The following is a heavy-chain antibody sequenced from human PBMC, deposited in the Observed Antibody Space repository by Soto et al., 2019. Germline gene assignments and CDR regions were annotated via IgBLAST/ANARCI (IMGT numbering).Heavy chain of an antibody. J-gene: IGHJ6*03. CDR3: ARVQYYYGSGSYLGYYYMDV. CDR2: INHSGST. D-gene: IGHD3-10*01. Sequence: SETLSLTCAVYGGSFSGYYWSWLRQPPGKGLEWIGEINHSGSTNYNPSLKSRVTISVDTSKNQFSLKLSSVTAADTAVYYCARVQYYYGSGSYLGYYYMDVWGKGTTVTVLL. V-gene: IGHV4-34*01. CDR1: GGSFSGYY.